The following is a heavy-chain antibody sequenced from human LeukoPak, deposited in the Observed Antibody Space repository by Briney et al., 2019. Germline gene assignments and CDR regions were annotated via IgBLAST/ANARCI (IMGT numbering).Heavy chain of an antibody. CDR3: ARGWEYDSGGRPTAYVY. V-gene: IGHV1-69*01. J-gene: IGHJ4*02. Sequence: SVKVSCKASGGTFRNYAINWVRQAPGPGLEWMGGIIPIFGTANYAQKFQGRVTITADESTSTVYMEMSSLKFEDTAVYYCARGWEYDSGGRPTAYVYWGQGTLVTVSS. D-gene: IGHD3-22*01. CDR1: GGTFRNYA. CDR2: IIPIFGTA.